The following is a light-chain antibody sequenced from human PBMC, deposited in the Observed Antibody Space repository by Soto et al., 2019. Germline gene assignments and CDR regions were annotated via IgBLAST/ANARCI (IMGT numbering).Light chain of an antibody. V-gene: IGLV2-14*01. CDR3: SSFTTSDTLVV. J-gene: IGLJ2*01. Sequence: QSALTQPASVSGSPGQSITISCTGTSSDIGRYNYVSWYQQHPGKAPKLMIYDVTNRPSGVSSRFSGSKSGNTASLTISGLLAEDEADYYCSSFTTSDTLVVFGGGTKLTVL. CDR1: SSDIGRYNY. CDR2: DVT.